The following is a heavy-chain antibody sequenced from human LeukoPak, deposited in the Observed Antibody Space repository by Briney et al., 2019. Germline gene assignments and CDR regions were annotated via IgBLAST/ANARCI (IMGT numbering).Heavy chain of an antibody. CDR3: ARHGEAYYDFWSGNLGGWFDP. CDR2: IYYSGST. Sequence: PSETLSLTCTVSGGSISSYYWSWIRQPPGKGLEWIGYIYYSGSTNYNPSLKSRVTISVDTSKNQFSLKLSSVTAADTAVYYCARHGEAYYDFWSGNLGGWFDPWGQGTLVTVSS. CDR1: GGSISSYY. V-gene: IGHV4-59*08. D-gene: IGHD3-3*01. J-gene: IGHJ5*02.